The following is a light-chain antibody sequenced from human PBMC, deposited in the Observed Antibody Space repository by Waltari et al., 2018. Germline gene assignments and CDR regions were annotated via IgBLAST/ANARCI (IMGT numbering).Light chain of an antibody. CDR3: LQRSLWPWT. Sequence: IVLTQSPATLSLSPGDRATLSCRASLTVSTYLAWFQQKPVQAPRLLISDASNRAPGIPARFSGSGSGTDFSLTISSLEPEDFAVYYCLQRSLWPWTFGQGTKVAVK. J-gene: IGKJ1*01. V-gene: IGKV3-11*01. CDR2: DAS. CDR1: LTVSTY.